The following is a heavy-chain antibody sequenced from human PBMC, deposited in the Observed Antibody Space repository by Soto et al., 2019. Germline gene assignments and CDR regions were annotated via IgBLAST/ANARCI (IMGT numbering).Heavy chain of an antibody. CDR1: GYTFTSYA. V-gene: IGHV1-3*01. J-gene: IGHJ4*02. CDR3: ARDNRGRPGYFDY. D-gene: IGHD3-10*01. Sequence: SVKVSCQASGYTFTSYAMHWVRQAPVQRLEWMGWINAGNGNTKYSQKFQGRVTITRDTSASTAYMELSSLRSEDTAVYYCARDNRGRPGYFDYWGQGTLVTVSS. CDR2: INAGNGNT.